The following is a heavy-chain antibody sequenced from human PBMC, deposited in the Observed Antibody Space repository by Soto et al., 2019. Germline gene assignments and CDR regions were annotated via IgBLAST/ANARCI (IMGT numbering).Heavy chain of an antibody. J-gene: IGHJ4*02. V-gene: IGHV1-8*01. Sequence: QVQLVQSGAEVKKPGASVKVSCKASGYTFTNYDINWVRQATGQGLEWMGWMRPNNGNTGYAQKFQGRVTMTRNTSINTAYMELSSLRSEDAAVYYCASWAGYSKWGQGTLVTVSS. CDR3: ASWAGYSK. CDR1: GYTFTNYD. D-gene: IGHD3-9*01. CDR2: MRPNNGNT.